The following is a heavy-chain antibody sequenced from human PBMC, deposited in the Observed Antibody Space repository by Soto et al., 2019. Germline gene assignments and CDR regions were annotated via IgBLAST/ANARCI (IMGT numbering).Heavy chain of an antibody. CDR3: ARSKIGSGYYYMDV. Sequence: GGSLRLSCAASGFTFSSYSMNWVRQAPGKGLEWVSSISSSSYIYYADSVKGRFTISRDNAKNSLYLQMNSLRAEDTAVYYCARSKIGSGYYYMDVWGKGTTVTVSS. CDR1: GFTFSSYS. D-gene: IGHD3-10*01. J-gene: IGHJ6*03. V-gene: IGHV3-21*01. CDR2: ISSSSYI.